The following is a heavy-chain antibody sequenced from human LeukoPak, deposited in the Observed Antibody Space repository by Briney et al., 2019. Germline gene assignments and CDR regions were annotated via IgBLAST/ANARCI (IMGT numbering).Heavy chain of an antibody. D-gene: IGHD4-17*01. V-gene: IGHV4-30-2*01. CDR1: GGSISSGGYY. Sequence: PSETLSLTCTVSGGSISSGGYYWSWIRQPPGKGLEWIGYIYHSGSTYYNPSLKSRVTISVDRSKNQFSLKLRSVTAADTAVYYCARGGPPMVTRFDYWGQGILVTVSS. J-gene: IGHJ4*02. CDR3: ARGGPPMVTRFDY. CDR2: IYHSGST.